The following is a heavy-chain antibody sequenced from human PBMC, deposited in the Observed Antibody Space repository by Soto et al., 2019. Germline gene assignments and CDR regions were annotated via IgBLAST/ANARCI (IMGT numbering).Heavy chain of an antibody. CDR3: VRGSAGGGAY. D-gene: IGHD6-13*01. V-gene: IGHV1-2*02. Sequence: QVKLEQSGAEVKKPGASVKVSCKASGYTFTAYFLHWVRQVPGQGFEWMAWINPRSDVTNYAQKFQGRVTVTRDTAISTVYMELNNMTFNDTAVYYCVRGSAGGGAYWGQGTRVVVSS. J-gene: IGHJ4*02. CDR2: INPRSDVT. CDR1: GYTFTAYF.